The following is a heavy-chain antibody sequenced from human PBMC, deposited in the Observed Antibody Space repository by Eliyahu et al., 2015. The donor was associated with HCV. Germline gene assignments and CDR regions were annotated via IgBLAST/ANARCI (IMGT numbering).Heavy chain of an antibody. D-gene: IGHD6-6*01. CDR2: IRSKAYGGTT. CDR3: TRDLGGAARPGWFDP. J-gene: IGHJ5*02. Sequence: EVQLVESGGGLVQPGRSLRLXCTASGFTFGDYAMSWFRQAPGKGLEWVGFIRSKAYGGTTEYAASVKGRFTISRDDSKSIAYLQMNSLKTEDTAVYYCTRDLGGAARPGWFDPWGQGXLVTVSS. V-gene: IGHV3-49*03. CDR1: GFTFGDYA.